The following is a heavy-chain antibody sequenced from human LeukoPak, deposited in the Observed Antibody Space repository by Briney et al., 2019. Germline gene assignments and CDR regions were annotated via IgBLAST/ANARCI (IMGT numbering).Heavy chain of an antibody. D-gene: IGHD6-19*01. CDR2: ISSSSSYI. J-gene: IGHJ4*02. CDR1: GFTFSSYS. V-gene: IGHV3-21*01. Sequence: GGSLTLSCAASGFTFSSYSMNWVRQAPGKGLEWVASISSSSSYIYYADSVKGRFTISRDNAKNSLYLQMNSLRAEDTAVYYCARGNGGARGSSGWYDYWGQGTLVTVSS. CDR3: ARGNGGARGSSGWYDY.